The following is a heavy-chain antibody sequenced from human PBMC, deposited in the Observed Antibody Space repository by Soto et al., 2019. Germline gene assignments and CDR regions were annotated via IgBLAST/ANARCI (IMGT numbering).Heavy chain of an antibody. D-gene: IGHD3-10*01. J-gene: IGHJ4*02. Sequence: EVQLVESGGGLVKPGGSLRLSCAASGFTFSSYSMNWVRQAPGKGLEWVLSISSSSSYIYYADSVKGRFTISRDNAKNSLYLQMNSLRAEDTAVYYCARGDYYGSGSYYPCYFDYWGQGTLVTVSS. V-gene: IGHV3-21*01. CDR1: GFTFSSYS. CDR3: ARGDYYGSGSYYPCYFDY. CDR2: ISSSSSYI.